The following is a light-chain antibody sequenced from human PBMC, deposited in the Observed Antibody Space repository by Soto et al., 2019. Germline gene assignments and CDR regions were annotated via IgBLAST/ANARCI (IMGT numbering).Light chain of an antibody. Sequence: QSALTQPPSASGSPGQSVAISCTGTSSDVGGYNYVSWYQQHPGKAPKLMIYEVNKRPSGVPDRFSGSKSGNTASLTVSGLHAEDEDDYYCSSYAGSRNVFGTGTKLTVL. CDR2: EVN. CDR1: SSDVGGYNY. V-gene: IGLV2-8*01. CDR3: SSYAGSRNV. J-gene: IGLJ1*01.